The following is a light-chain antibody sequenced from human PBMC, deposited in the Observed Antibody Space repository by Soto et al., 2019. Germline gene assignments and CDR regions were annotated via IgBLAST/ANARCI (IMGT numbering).Light chain of an antibody. CDR2: GAS. V-gene: IGKV3-15*01. CDR3: HQYNIWPPIF. CDR1: QSVSSN. J-gene: IGKJ4*01. Sequence: VMTQSPATLSVSPGESATLSCRASQSVSSNLAWYQQKPGQAPRLLIYGASTRPTGIPARFSGSGSGTEYTITTSVLQSEDFAVYYGHQYNIWPPIFFGGGTNVEIK.